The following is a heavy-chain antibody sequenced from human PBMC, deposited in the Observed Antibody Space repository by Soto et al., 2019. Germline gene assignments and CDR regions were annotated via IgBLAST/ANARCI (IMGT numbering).Heavy chain of an antibody. V-gene: IGHV3-33*01. CDR2: IWYDGSNK. J-gene: IGHJ4*02. CDR3: ARDPVADSSSWFFDY. D-gene: IGHD6-13*01. Sequence: QVQLVESGGGVVQPGRSLRLSCAASGFTFSSYGMHWVRQAPGKGLEWVAVIWYDGSNKYYADSVKGRFTISRDNSKKTLYLQMNSLRAEDMAVDYWARDPVADSSSWFFDYWGQGTLVTVSS. CDR1: GFTFSSYG.